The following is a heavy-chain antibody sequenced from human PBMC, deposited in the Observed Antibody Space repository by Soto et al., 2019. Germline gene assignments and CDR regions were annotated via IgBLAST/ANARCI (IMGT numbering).Heavy chain of an antibody. Sequence: EVQLVESGGGLVQPGGSLRLSCAASGFTFGTYEMNWVRQAPGKGLEWVSYISRSGSTIYYADSVKGRFTISRDNAKNSLYLQLNSLRAEDTAVYYCARDPSLSSSSYLSYYSGIDVWGQGTTVTVSS. J-gene: IGHJ6*02. V-gene: IGHV3-48*03. CDR1: GFTFGTYE. CDR3: ARDPSLSSSSYLSYYSGIDV. CDR2: ISRSGSTI. D-gene: IGHD6-6*01.